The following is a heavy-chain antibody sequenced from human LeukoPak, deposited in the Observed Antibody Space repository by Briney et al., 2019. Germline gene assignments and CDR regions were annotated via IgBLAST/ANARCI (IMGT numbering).Heavy chain of an antibody. CDR3: AREQGPIPGSGWYYFDY. CDR1: GGSISSGGYY. D-gene: IGHD6-19*01. CDR2: IYYSGST. Sequence: SETLSLTCTVSGGSISSGGYYWSWIRQHPGKGLEWIGYIYYSGSTYYNPSLQSRLTISVDTSKNQFSLTLSSVTAADPAVYYCAREQGPIPGSGWYYFDYWGQGTLVTVSS. J-gene: IGHJ4*02. V-gene: IGHV4-31*03.